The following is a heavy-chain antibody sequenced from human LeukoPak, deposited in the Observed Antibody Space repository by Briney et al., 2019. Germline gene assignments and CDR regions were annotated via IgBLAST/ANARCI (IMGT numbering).Heavy chain of an antibody. V-gene: IGHV3-23*01. J-gene: IGHJ4*02. CDR1: GFTFSTNA. CDR2: ISGSGAST. Sequence: QPGGSLRLSCLTSGFTFSTNAMSWVRQAPGNGLAWISGISGSGASTYYADSVTGRFTISRDNSRNTLYLQMNSLRGDDTAVYYCAKDVGKWESLHFFDYWGQGTLVTVSS. CDR3: AKDVGKWESLHFFDY. D-gene: IGHD1-26*01.